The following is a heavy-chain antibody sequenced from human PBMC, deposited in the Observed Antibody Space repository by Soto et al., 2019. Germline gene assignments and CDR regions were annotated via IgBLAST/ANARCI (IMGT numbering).Heavy chain of an antibody. CDR3: ARLVGLGTISYYFDF. J-gene: IGHJ4*02. V-gene: IGHV4-39*01. CDR1: DDSINSDKYY. D-gene: IGHD1-26*01. Sequence: QLQLQESGPGLVKPSETLSLTCSVSDDSINSDKYYWGWIRQPPGKGLEWIGSIYYRGNAYYNPSLQTRVTISLDKSKGQFALKLNSVTAADSAVYFCARLVGLGTISYYFDFWGPGALVTVSS. CDR2: IYYRGNA.